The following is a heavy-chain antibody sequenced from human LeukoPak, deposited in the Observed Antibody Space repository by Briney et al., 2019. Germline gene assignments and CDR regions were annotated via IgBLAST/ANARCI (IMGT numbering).Heavy chain of an antibody. Sequence: SETLSLTCTVSGYSISSGYYWGWLRQPPGKGLEWIGSIYHSGSTYYNPSLKSRVTISVATSKNQFSLKLSAVTAADTAVYYCAREYYYDSSCYFDYWGQGTLVTVSS. CDR1: GYSISSGYY. D-gene: IGHD3-22*01. CDR2: IYHSGST. J-gene: IGHJ4*02. V-gene: IGHV4-38-2*02. CDR3: AREYYYDSSCYFDY.